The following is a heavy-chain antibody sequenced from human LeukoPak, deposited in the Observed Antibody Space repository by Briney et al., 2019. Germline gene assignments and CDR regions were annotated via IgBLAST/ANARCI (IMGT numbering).Heavy chain of an antibody. CDR1: GVSISSYY. CDR2: IYYSGST. Sequence: SETLSLTCTVSGVSISSYYWSWIRQPPGKGLEWIGYIYYSGSTNYNPSLKSRATISVDTPKNQFSLKLSSVTATDTAVYYCARGRVTAITPCDYWGQGTLGTVSS. J-gene: IGHJ4*02. V-gene: IGHV4-59*01. D-gene: IGHD2-21*02. CDR3: ARGRVTAITPCDY.